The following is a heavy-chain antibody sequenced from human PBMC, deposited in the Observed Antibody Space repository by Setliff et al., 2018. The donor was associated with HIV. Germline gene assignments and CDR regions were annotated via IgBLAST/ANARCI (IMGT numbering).Heavy chain of an antibody. J-gene: IGHJ5*02. D-gene: IGHD6-19*01. V-gene: IGHV1-2*02. CDR3: ARDQRYAMAGRNSCFDP. CDR2: INPNSGGT. Sequence: ASVKVSCKASGYTFAGYYIHWVRQAPGQGLEWMGWINPNSGGTNYVQKFQGRVTMTRDTSISTAYMELSRLTSDDTAVYYCARDQRYAMAGRNSCFDPWGQGTLVTVSS. CDR1: GYTFAGYY.